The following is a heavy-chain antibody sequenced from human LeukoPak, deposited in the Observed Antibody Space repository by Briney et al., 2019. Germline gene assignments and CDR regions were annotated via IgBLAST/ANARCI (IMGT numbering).Heavy chain of an antibody. J-gene: IGHJ4*02. CDR3: AREGGPFRPLDN. D-gene: IGHD2/OR15-2a*01. CDR1: GVSISSTNW. V-gene: IGHV4-4*02. CDR2: VHLDGRA. Sequence: KPSGTLSLTCAVSGVSISSTNWWTWVRQPPGKGLEGFGVVHLDGRANYKHSLQSRFTMSVDFSEHHISQKLTSVTAADTAISYCAREGGPFRPLDNSGQGTLVTVSS.